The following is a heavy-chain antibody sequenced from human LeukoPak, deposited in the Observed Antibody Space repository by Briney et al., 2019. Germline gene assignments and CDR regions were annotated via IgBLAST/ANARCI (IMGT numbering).Heavy chain of an antibody. D-gene: IGHD5-18*01. V-gene: IGHV1-3*01. CDR3: ARDSHHSVDTDDAGPLGVGEDYFDY. CDR1: GYTFTSYA. Sequence: ASVKVSCKASGYTFTSYAMHWVRQAPGQRLEWMGWINAGNGNTKYSQKLQGRVTMTTDTSTSTAYMELRSLRSDDTAVYYCARDSHHSVDTDDAGPLGVGEDYFDYWGQGTLVTVSS. CDR2: INAGNGNT. J-gene: IGHJ4*02.